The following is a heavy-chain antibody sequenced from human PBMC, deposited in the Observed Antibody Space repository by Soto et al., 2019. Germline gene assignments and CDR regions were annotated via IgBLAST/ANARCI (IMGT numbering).Heavy chain of an antibody. V-gene: IGHV4-31*03. J-gene: IGHJ4*02. CDR1: GGSISSGDYY. CDR3: ERGCSGGSCHSVLDY. CDR2: IYYSGIT. Sequence: SETLSLTCTVSGGSISSGDYYWSWIRQHPGKGLEWIGYIYYSGITYYNTSLKSRVTMSVDTSKNQFSLKLSSVTAADTAVYYCERGCSGGSCHSVLDYWGQGTLVTVSS. D-gene: IGHD2-15*01.